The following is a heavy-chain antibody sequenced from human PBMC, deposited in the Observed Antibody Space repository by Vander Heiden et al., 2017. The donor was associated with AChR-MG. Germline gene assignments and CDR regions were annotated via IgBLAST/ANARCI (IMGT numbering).Heavy chain of an antibody. CDR2: TYYRSKWYN. J-gene: IGHJ6*02. CDR1: ADSVPSNSAA. Sequence: QEPLQQSGPGLVNPSQTLSLTCAISADSVPSNSAAWTWIGQSPSRGLEWLGRTYYRSKWYNDYAVSMKSRITINPETSKNQFSLLLNSVTPEDTAVYYCATGVRTNGMDVWGQGTTVTVSS. CDR3: ATGVRTNGMDV. D-gene: IGHD3-3*01. V-gene: IGHV6-1*01.